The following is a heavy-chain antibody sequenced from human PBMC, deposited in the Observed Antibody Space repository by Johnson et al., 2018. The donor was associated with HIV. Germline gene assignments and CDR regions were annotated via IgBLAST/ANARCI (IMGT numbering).Heavy chain of an antibody. V-gene: IGHV3-30*19. CDR1: GFTFSNYG. Sequence: VQLVESGGGVVPPGRSLRLSCVASGFTFSNYGMHWVRQAPGKVLEWVAVISYDGGTTDYAAPVKGRFTISRDDSKNTLYLQMNSLRAEDTAVYYCARDASYYGSANDAFDIWGQGTMVTVSS. D-gene: IGHD3-10*01. CDR3: ARDASYYGSANDAFDI. J-gene: IGHJ3*02. CDR2: ISYDGGTT.